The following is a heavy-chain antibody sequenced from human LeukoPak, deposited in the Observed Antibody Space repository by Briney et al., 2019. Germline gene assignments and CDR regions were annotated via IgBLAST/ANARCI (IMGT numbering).Heavy chain of an antibody. J-gene: IGHJ4*02. CDR2: ISNSSSYI. CDR1: GFTFSSYS. V-gene: IGHV3-21*01. Sequence: GGSLRLSCAASGFTFSSYSMNWVRQAPGKGLEWVSSISNSSSYIYYADSVKGRFTISRDNAKNSLYLQMNSLRAEDTAVYYCARHGSGSFHYYFDYWGQGTLVTVSS. D-gene: IGHD3-10*01. CDR3: ARHGSGSFHYYFDY.